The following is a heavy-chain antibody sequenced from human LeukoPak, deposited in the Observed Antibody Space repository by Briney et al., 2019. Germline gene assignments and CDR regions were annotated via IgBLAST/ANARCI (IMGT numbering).Heavy chain of an antibody. V-gene: IGHV4-38-2*02. CDR2: IYYSGNT. Sequence: SETLSLTCNVSGFSISSNYYWGWIRQPPGKGLEWIGSIYYSGNTYYKSSLKSRVTIAVDTSKNQFSLKLNSVTAADTAVYYCARESYYDSSGYSHDAFDIWGQGTMVTVSS. CDR3: ARESYYDSSGYSHDAFDI. D-gene: IGHD3-22*01. CDR1: GFSISSNYY. J-gene: IGHJ3*02.